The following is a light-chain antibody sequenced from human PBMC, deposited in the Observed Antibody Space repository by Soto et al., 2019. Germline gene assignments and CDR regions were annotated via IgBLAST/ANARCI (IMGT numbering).Light chain of an antibody. Sequence: QSALTQPASVSGSPGQSITISCTGTSSDIGAYNYVSWYQQHPGKAPKLMIYDVSNRPSGVSDRFSGSKSGNTASLSISGLQAEDEADYYCGSYTSSSTWVFGGGTKLTVL. V-gene: IGLV2-14*03. J-gene: IGLJ3*02. CDR1: SSDIGAYNY. CDR3: GSYTSSSTWV. CDR2: DVS.